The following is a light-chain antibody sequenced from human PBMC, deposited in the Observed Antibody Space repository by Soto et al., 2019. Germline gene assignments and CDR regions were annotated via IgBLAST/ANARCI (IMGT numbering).Light chain of an antibody. Sequence: QSALTQPASVSGSPGQAITISCSGSSSDVGAHNFVSWYQHHPGKAPKLMIYEVSNRPSGVSNRFSGSKSGNTASLTISGLRAEDEADYYCNSYTSSNTYVFGRGTKVTVL. V-gene: IGLV2-14*01. CDR3: NSYTSSNTYV. CDR1: SSDVGAHNF. CDR2: EVS. J-gene: IGLJ1*01.